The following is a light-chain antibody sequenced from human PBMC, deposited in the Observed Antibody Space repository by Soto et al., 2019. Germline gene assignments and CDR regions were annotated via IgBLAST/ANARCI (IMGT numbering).Light chain of an antibody. V-gene: IGKV1D-13*01. CDR3: QQSSNYPHR. CDR1: QGIHTA. CDR2: DAS. J-gene: IGKJ1*01. Sequence: SVASLSVNKGDRAILTCRASQGIHTALAWYQQKPGNAPMLLIYDASTVEAGVPSRFSGSGSGTDFTLTISSLQPEDFAIYYCQQSSNYPHRFGEGTNLDIK.